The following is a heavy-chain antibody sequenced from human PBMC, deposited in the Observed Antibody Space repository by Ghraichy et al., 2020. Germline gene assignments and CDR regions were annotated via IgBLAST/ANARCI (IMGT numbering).Heavy chain of an antibody. J-gene: IGHJ4*02. V-gene: IGHV3-21*01. Sequence: GGSLRLSCAASGFSFSADNMIWVRQAPGEGLEWVSSIGFSGINKHYAQSVKGRFPISRDNADNSLYLKMDSLRAEDTSVYYCARIREPHYFDFWGQGTLVTVSS. D-gene: IGHD1-26*01. CDR1: GFSFSADN. CDR3: ARIREPHYFDF. CDR2: IGFSGINK.